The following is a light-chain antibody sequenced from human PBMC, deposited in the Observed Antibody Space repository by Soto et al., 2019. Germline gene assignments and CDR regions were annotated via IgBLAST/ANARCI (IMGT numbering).Light chain of an antibody. J-gene: IGLJ3*02. V-gene: IGLV1-40*01. CDR3: QSFDSSLSGSV. Sequence: QSVLTQPPSVSGAPGQRVTISCTGSRSNIGAGYDVHWYQQIPGTAPKLLMYANNNRPSGVPDRFSGSKSGSSASLAITGLQAEDEANYYCQSFDSSLSGSVFGGGTKLTVL. CDR1: RSNIGAGYD. CDR2: ANN.